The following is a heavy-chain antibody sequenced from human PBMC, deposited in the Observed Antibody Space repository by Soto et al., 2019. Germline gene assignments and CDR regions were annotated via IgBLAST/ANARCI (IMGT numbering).Heavy chain of an antibody. CDR3: AKLSYYGGNYFDY. CDR1: GFTFSRYG. Sequence: QVQLVESGGGVVQPGRSLRLSCAASGFTFSRYGMHWVRQAPGKGLEWVAVISYDGSNKYYADSVKGRFTISRDNSKNTLYLQMNSLRAEDTAVYYCAKLSYYGGNYFDYWGQGTLVTVSS. V-gene: IGHV3-30*18. D-gene: IGHD1-26*01. J-gene: IGHJ4*02. CDR2: ISYDGSNK.